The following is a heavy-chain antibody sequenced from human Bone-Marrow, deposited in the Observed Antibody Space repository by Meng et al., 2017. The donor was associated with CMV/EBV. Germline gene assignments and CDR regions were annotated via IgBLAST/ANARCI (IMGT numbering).Heavy chain of an antibody. J-gene: IGHJ6*02. CDR1: GGTFSSYT. CDR2: IIPILGIA. Sequence: SVKVSCKASGGTFSSYTISWVRQAPGQGLEWMGRIIPILGIASYAQKFQGRVTITADKSTSTAYMELSSLRSEDTAVYYCARFGGVIVGYYYYGMDVWGQGTTVTVSS. D-gene: IGHD3-16*02. CDR3: ARFGGVIVGYYYYGMDV. V-gene: IGHV1-69*02.